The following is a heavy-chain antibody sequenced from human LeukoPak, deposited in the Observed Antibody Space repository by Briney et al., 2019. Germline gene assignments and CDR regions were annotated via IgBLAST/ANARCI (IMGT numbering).Heavy chain of an antibody. CDR1: GFTFSSYR. Sequence: PGGSLRLSCAASGFTFSSYRMSWVRQAPGKGLEWVANIKQDGSEKYYVDSVKGRFTISRDNAKNSLYLQMNSLRAEDTAVYYCARDIHYYGMDVWGQGTTVTVSS. J-gene: IGHJ6*02. D-gene: IGHD2-21*01. V-gene: IGHV3-7*01. CDR3: ARDIHYYGMDV. CDR2: IKQDGSEK.